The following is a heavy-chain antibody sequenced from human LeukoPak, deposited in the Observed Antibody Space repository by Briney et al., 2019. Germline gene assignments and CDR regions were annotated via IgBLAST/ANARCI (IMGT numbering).Heavy chain of an antibody. CDR2: INSDGSST. Sequence: PGGSLRLSCAASGFTFSSYWMHWVRQAPGKGLVWVSRINSDGSSTSYADSVKGRFTISRDNAKNTLYLQMNSLRAEDTAVYYCASGFSPTSNYYDSSGYYFYGMDVWGQGTTVTVSS. D-gene: IGHD3-22*01. J-gene: IGHJ6*02. V-gene: IGHV3-74*01. CDR3: ASGFSPTSNYYDSSGYYFYGMDV. CDR1: GFTFSSYW.